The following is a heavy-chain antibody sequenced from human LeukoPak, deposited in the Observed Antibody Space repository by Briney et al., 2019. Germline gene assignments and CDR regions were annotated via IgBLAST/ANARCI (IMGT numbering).Heavy chain of an antibody. J-gene: IGHJ4*02. D-gene: IGHD6-13*01. V-gene: IGHV1-46*01. Sequence: ASVTVSCTASGYTFTSYYMHWVRQAPGQGLEWMGIINPSGGSTSYAQKFQGRVTMTRDTSTSTVYMELSSLRSEDTAVYYCARDSAAGLGSDYWGQGTLVTVSS. CDR1: GYTFTSYY. CDR3: ARDSAAGLGSDY. CDR2: INPSGGST.